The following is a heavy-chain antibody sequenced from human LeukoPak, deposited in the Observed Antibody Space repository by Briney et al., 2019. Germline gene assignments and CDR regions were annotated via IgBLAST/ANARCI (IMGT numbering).Heavy chain of an antibody. V-gene: IGHV3-23*01. Sequence: PGGSLRLSCAASGFTFSSYAMSWVRQAPGKGLEWVSAISGSGGSTYYADSVKGRFTISRDNLKNTLYLQMDRLRAEDTAMYYCARDLGYCSGDNCYYYLYMDVWGKGTTVTVSS. CDR3: ARDLGYCSGDNCYYYLYMDV. J-gene: IGHJ6*03. CDR1: GFTFSSYA. D-gene: IGHD2-15*01. CDR2: ISGSGGST.